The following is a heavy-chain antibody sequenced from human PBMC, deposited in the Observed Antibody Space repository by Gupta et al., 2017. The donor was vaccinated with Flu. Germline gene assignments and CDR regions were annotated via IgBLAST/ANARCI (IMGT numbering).Heavy chain of an antibody. CDR1: GFTFRYCG. D-gene: IGHD2-15*01. Sequence: QVQLVESGGGVVQPGGYLRLSCTASGFTFRYCGLPWFRQPPGKGLEWVAVISYDASYKYYADSVKGRFTISRDNSKNTLNLHINSLKPEDTAVYYCAKDQREFCSGGDCYPQILDYWGQGTLVTVSP. CDR3: AKDQREFCSGGDCYPQILDY. V-gene: IGHV3-30*18. J-gene: IGHJ4*02. CDR2: ISYDASYK.